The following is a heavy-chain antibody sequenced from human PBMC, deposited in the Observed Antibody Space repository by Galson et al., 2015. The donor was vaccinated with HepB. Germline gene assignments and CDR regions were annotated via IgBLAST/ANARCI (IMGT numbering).Heavy chain of an antibody. CDR2: ISAYNGNT. V-gene: IGHV1-18*01. CDR3: ARERSGSQSFDY. CDR1: GYTFISYA. J-gene: IGHJ4*02. Sequence: SVKVSCKASGYTFISYAINWVRQAPGQGLEWMGWISAYNGNTNYAQKLQGRVTMTTDTSTSTAYMELRSLRSDDTAVYYCARERSGSQSFDYWGQGTLVTVSS. D-gene: IGHD3-10*01.